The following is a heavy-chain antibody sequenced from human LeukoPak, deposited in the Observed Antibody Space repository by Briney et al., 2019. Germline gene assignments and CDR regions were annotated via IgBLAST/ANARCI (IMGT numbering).Heavy chain of an antibody. CDR3: ARNATSSDVIVAPARGYFDY. V-gene: IGHV4-38-2*01. J-gene: IGHJ4*02. D-gene: IGHD6-13*01. CDR1: GYSISSGYY. Sequence: SETLSLTFDVSGYSISSGYYWGWIRQPPGKGLEWIGSVYNSVSTYYNPSLKSRVTISVDTSKNQVSLKLTSVTAADTAVYYCARNATSSDVIVAPARGYFDYWGQGILVTVSS. CDR2: VYNSVST.